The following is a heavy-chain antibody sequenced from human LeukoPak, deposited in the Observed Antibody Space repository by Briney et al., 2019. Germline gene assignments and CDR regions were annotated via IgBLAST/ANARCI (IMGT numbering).Heavy chain of an antibody. CDR2: IKHDGSEK. J-gene: IGHJ3*02. CDR1: GFTFSSHW. CDR3: ARYITRIDSCGGGTDAFDM. Sequence: PGGSLRLSCAASGFTFSSHWMTWVRQAPGMGLEWVANIKHDGSEKYYVDSVKGRFTISRDNAKNSLYLQMNSLRAEDTAVYYCARYITRIDSCGGGTDAFDMWGQGTMVSVSS. V-gene: IGHV3-7*01. D-gene: IGHD2-21*01.